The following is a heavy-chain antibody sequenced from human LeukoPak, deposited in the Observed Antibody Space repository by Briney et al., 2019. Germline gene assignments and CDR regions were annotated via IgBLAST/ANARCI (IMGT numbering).Heavy chain of an antibody. CDR3: ARDTMYSSSWYGPGYWFDP. J-gene: IGHJ5*02. V-gene: IGHV1-18*01. D-gene: IGHD6-13*01. CDR2: ISAYNGNT. CDR1: GYTFTSYG. Sequence: ASVKVSFKASGYTFTSYGISWVRQAPGQGFEGMGWISAYNGNTNYAQKLQGRVTMTTDTSTSTAYMELRSLRSDDTAVYYCARDTMYSSSWYGPGYWFDPWGQGTLVTVSS.